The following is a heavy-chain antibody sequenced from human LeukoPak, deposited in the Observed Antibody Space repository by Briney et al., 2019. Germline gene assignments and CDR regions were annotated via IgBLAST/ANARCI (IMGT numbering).Heavy chain of an antibody. D-gene: IGHD1-26*01. Sequence: SETLSLTCAVYGGSFSGYYWSWIRQPPGKGLEWIGEINHSGSTNYNPSLKSRVTISVDTSKNQFSLKLSSVTAADTAVYYCARGSGVGATIWFDPWGQGTLVTVSS. CDR2: INHSGST. CDR3: ARGSGVGATIWFDP. J-gene: IGHJ5*02. V-gene: IGHV4-34*01. CDR1: GGSFSGYY.